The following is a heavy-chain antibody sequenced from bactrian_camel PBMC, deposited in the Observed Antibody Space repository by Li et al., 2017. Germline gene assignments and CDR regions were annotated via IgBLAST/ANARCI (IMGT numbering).Heavy chain of an antibody. D-gene: IGHD2*01. CDR3: AAGDTWYCLSDFRARNFAY. J-gene: IGHJ6*01. CDR2: IATGSGNT. CDR1: GNGDGSGNW. Sequence: QVQLVESGGGSVQVGGSLTLSCTVSGNGDGSGNWCSGWFRQAPGQEREGVARIATGSGNTYYADSVKGRFTISQDNAKNTLYLQMNSLKPEDTGLYFCAAGDTWYCLSDFRARNFAYWGQGTQVTVS. V-gene: IGHV3S54*01.